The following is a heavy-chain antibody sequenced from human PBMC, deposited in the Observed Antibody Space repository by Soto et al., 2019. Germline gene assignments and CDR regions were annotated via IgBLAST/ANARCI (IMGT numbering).Heavy chain of an antibody. D-gene: IGHD6-19*01. CDR1: GASLSGVY. J-gene: IGHJ6*02. CDR3: ARAFKGIIENTGWPKPYYYGLDV. CDR2: INHSGSA. Sequence: QVQLQQWGAGLLKPSETLSLTCGVSGASLSGVYWTWIRQTPGRGLEGIGEINHSGSAYYNPALADRFTTSVDTSKKQFSLSLTSVTAADTGRYYCARAFKGIIENTGWPKPYYYGLDVWAQGTAVIVSS. V-gene: IGHV4-34*01.